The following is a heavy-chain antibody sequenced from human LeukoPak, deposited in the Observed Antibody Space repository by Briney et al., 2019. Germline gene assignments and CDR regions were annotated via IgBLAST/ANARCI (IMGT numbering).Heavy chain of an antibody. CDR3: ARDDSSGF. CDR1: GFTVSSNY. Sequence: GGSLRLSCAASGFTVSSNYMSWVRQAPGKGLEWVAVISYDGSNKYYADSVKGRFTISRDNSKNTLYLQMNSLRAEDTAVYYCARDDSSGFWGQGTLVTVSS. CDR2: ISYDGSNK. J-gene: IGHJ4*02. V-gene: IGHV3-30*03. D-gene: IGHD6-19*01.